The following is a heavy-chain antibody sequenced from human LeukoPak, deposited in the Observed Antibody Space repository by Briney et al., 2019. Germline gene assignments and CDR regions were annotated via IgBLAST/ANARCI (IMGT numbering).Heavy chain of an antibody. J-gene: IGHJ3*02. CDR2: IYYSGST. CDR1: GGSISSYY. CDR3: ASGRNYYDSSGYFCPFDI. D-gene: IGHD3-22*01. V-gene: IGHV4-59*08. Sequence: SETLSLTCTVSGGSISSYYWSWIRQPPGKGLEWIGYIYYSGSTNYNPSLKSRVTISVDTSKNQFSLELSSVTAADTAVYYCASGRNYYDSSGYFCPFDIWGQGTMVTVSS.